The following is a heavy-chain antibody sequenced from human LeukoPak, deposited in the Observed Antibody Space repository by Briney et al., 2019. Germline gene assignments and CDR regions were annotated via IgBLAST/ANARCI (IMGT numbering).Heavy chain of an antibody. CDR1: GFTFSTYE. J-gene: IGHJ4*02. Sequence: PGRSLRLSCAVSGFTFSTYEMNRVRQAPGKGLEWISCVSAGGLTTFYADSVKGRFTVSRDNAKNSLYLQMNSLTVEDTAVYYCTRRGGYFDYWGQGSLVTVSS. V-gene: IGHV3-48*03. D-gene: IGHD3-10*01. CDR3: TRRGGYFDY. CDR2: VSAGGLTT.